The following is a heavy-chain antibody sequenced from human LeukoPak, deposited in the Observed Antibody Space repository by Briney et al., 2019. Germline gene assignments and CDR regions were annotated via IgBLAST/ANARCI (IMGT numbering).Heavy chain of an antibody. D-gene: IGHD3-3*01. J-gene: IGHJ6*02. Sequence: GGSLRLSCAASGFTFSSYWMHWVRHAPGKGLVWVSRINSDGSSTNYADSVKGRFTISRDNAKNTLYLQMNSLRAEDTAVYYCARDASLRFLEWFHYVGYYYYGMDVWGQGTTVTVSS. CDR3: ARDASLRFLEWFHYVGYYYYGMDV. V-gene: IGHV3-74*01. CDR2: INSDGSST. CDR1: GFTFSSYW.